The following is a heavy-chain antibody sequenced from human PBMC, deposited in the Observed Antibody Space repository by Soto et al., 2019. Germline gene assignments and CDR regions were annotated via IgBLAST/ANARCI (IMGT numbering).Heavy chain of an antibody. V-gene: IGHV4-31*03. CDR2: IYDNGIT. Sequence: QVPLQESGPGLVKPSQTLSLTCNVSGGSISGGRYYWNWIRQHPGKGLEWIGNIYDNGITYYNPSLKSRVIISEDTSKNQFSLRLSSVTAVDTAVYYCTGDRGFGMDVWGQGTTVTVSS. CDR3: TGDRGFGMDV. CDR1: GGSISGGRYY. J-gene: IGHJ6*02.